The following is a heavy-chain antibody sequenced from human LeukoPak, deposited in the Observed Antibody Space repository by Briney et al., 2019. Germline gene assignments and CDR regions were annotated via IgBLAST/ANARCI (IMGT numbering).Heavy chain of an antibody. D-gene: IGHD5-18*01. V-gene: IGHV3-66*01. CDR2: IYSGGST. CDR3: ARVPRYSYYFDY. Sequence: GGSLRLSCAASGFTVSSNYMSWVRQAPGKGLEWVSVIYSGGSTYYADSVKGRFTISRDNSKNTLYLQMNSLRAEDTAVYYCARVPRYSYYFDYWGQGTLVTVSS. J-gene: IGHJ4*02. CDR1: GFTVSSNY.